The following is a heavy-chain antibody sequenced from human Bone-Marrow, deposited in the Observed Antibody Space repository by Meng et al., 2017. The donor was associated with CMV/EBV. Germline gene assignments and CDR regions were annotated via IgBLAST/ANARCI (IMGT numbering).Heavy chain of an antibody. CDR2: IIPIFGTA. D-gene: IGHD1-26*01. CDR1: GGTFSSYA. Sequence: SVKVSCKASGGTFSSYAISWVRQAPGQGLEWMGGIIPIFGTANYAQKFQGRVTITTDESTSTAYMELSSLRSEDTAVYYCASPGGTWEPHPYYSYYGMDVWGQGTTVTVSS. CDR3: ASPGGTWEPHPYYSYYGMDV. V-gene: IGHV1-69*05. J-gene: IGHJ6*02.